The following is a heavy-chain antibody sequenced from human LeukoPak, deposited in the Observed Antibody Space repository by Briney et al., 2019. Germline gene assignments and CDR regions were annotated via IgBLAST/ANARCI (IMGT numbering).Heavy chain of an antibody. Sequence: PSETLSLTCTVSGGSISSYYWSWIRQPPGKGLEWIGYIYYSGSTNYNPSLKSRVTISVDTSKNQFSLKLSSVTAADTAVYYCASQIKTGAAAGTGWFDPWGQGTLVTVSS. V-gene: IGHV4-59*08. D-gene: IGHD6-13*01. J-gene: IGHJ5*02. CDR2: IYYSGST. CDR1: GGSISSYY. CDR3: ASQIKTGAAAGTGWFDP.